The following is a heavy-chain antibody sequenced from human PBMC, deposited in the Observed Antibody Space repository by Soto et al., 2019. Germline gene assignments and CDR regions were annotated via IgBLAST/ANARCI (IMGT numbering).Heavy chain of an antibody. V-gene: IGHV1-69*01. CDR3: AGDSLAARHNPLPFDY. CDR2: IIPIFGTA. Sequence: QVQLVQSGAEVKKPGSSVKVSCKASGGTFSRYAISWVRQAPGQGLEWLGGIIPIFGTANYAQKFQGRVTITADESTSTAYMELSSLSSDDTAVSYSAGDSLAARHNPLPFDYWGQGTLVTVSS. CDR1: GGTFSRYA. J-gene: IGHJ4*02. D-gene: IGHD6-6*01.